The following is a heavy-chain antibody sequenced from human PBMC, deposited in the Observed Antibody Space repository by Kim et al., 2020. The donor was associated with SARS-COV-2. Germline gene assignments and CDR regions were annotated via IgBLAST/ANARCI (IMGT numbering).Heavy chain of an antibody. D-gene: IGHD3-22*01. V-gene: IGHV3-23*01. CDR3: AKGPHAYYYDSSGYWRLLDI. Sequence: GGSLRLSCAASGFTFSSYAMSWVRQAPGKGLEWVSAISGSGGSTYYADSGKGRFTISRDNSKNTLYLQMNSLRAEDTAVYYCAKGPHAYYYDSSGYWRLLDIWGQGTMVTVSS. CDR2: ISGSGGST. J-gene: IGHJ3*02. CDR1: GFTFSSYA.